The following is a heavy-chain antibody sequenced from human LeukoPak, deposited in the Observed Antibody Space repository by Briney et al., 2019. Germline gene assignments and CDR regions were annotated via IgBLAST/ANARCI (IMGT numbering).Heavy chain of an antibody. V-gene: IGHV1-69*05. Sequence: SVKVSCKASGGTFSSYAISWVRQAPGQGLEWMGRIIPIFGTANYAQKFQGRVTITTDESTSTAYMELSSLRSEDTAVYYCARGDFWSGNWFDPWGQGTLVTVSS. J-gene: IGHJ5*02. CDR2: IIPIFGTA. D-gene: IGHD3-3*01. CDR1: GGTFSSYA. CDR3: ARGDFWSGNWFDP.